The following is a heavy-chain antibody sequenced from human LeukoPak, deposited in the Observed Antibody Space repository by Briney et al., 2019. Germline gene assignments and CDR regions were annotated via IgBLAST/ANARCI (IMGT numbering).Heavy chain of an antibody. D-gene: IGHD5-18*01. CDR1: GGSFSGYY. CDR2: INHSGST. Sequence: PSETLSLTCAVYGGSFSGYYWSWIRQPPGKGLEWIGEINHSGSTNYNPSLKSRVTISVDTSKNQFSLKLSSVTAADTAVYYCARTHDAHTAMAQGAFDIWGQGTMVTVSS. CDR3: ARTHDAHTAMAQGAFDI. V-gene: IGHV4-34*01. J-gene: IGHJ3*02.